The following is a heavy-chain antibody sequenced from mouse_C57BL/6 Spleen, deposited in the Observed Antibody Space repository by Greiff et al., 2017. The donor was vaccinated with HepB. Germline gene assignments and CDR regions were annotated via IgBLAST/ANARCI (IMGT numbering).Heavy chain of an antibody. J-gene: IGHJ4*01. Sequence: VQLQQSGPELVKPGDSVKISCKASGYSFTGYFMNWVMQSHGKSLEWIGHINPYNGDTFYNQKFKGKATLTVDKSSSTAHMELRSLTSEDSAVYYCARRGGDGYYGYAMDYWGQGTSVTVSS. CDR3: ARRGGDGYYGYAMDY. CDR1: GYSFTGYF. CDR2: INPYNGDT. V-gene: IGHV1-20*01. D-gene: IGHD2-3*01.